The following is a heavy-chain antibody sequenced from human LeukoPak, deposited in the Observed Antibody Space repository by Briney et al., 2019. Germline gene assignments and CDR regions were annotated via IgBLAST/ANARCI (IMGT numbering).Heavy chain of an antibody. CDR2: FDPEDGET. V-gene: IGHV1-24*01. CDR3: ATRPPSGFPPYGLDV. J-gene: IGHJ6*04. D-gene: IGHD5-12*01. Sequence: ASVKVSCKVSGYTLTELSMHWVRQAPGKGLEWMGGFDPEDGETFYAQKFQGRVTMTEDTSTDTAYMELSSLRSEDTGVYYFATRPPSGFPPYGLDVWGKGATVTVSS. CDR1: GYTLTELS.